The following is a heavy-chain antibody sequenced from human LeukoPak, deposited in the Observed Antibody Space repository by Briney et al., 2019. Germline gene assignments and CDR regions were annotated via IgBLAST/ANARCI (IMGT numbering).Heavy chain of an antibody. CDR3: AKTRFKEYASGTCFDY. CDR2: ISWNSGSV. D-gene: IGHD3-10*01. V-gene: IGHV3-9*01. CDR1: GLIFDDYA. Sequence: GGSLRLSCAASGLIFDDYAMYWVRQVPGKGLEWVSGISWNSGSVGYADSVKGRFTISRDNARNSLYLQMNNLRAEDTGMYYCAKTRFKEYASGTCFDYWGQGTLVTVSS. J-gene: IGHJ4*02.